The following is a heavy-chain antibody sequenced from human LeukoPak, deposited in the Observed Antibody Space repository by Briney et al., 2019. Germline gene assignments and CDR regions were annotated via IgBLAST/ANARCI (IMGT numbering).Heavy chain of an antibody. J-gene: IGHJ6*02. D-gene: IGHD3-10*01. Sequence: GGALTLSCAASGFILSRNYISWVCQTPGKGLEWVSVIYSGGSTYYADSVKGRFTISRDNSKNTVYLKMNSLRAEDTAVYYCARHTTSVLRGARGMDVWGHGGTVTVSS. CDR3: ARHTTSVLRGARGMDV. V-gene: IGHV3-53*01. CDR2: IYSGGST. CDR1: GFILSRNY.